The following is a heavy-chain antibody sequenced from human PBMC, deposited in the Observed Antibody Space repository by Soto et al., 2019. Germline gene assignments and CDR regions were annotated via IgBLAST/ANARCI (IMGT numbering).Heavy chain of an antibody. CDR3: ALATYYYDSSGPTSFDY. Sequence: SGPTLVNPTQTLTLTCTFSGFSLSTSGVGVGWIRQPPGKALEWLALIYWDDDKRYSPSLKSRLTITRDTSKNQVVLTMTNMDPVDTATYYCALATYYYDSSGPTSFDYWAQRTLVTVSS. J-gene: IGHJ4*02. CDR1: GFSLSTSGVG. V-gene: IGHV2-5*02. CDR2: IYWDDDK. D-gene: IGHD3-22*01.